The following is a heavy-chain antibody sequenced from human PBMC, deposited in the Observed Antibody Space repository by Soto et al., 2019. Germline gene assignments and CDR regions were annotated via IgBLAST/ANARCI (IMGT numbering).Heavy chain of an antibody. Sequence: GGALRVLWPASGVTVGTHAMTSVRHAPGKGLEWVSGLSDSGGSIYYARSLQGRFTTSRDNPMNTLYLQTNPLRAEDTAIYYCAKVSSSWYAGFFDLWGQGTLVLVSS. CDR2: LSDSGGSI. D-gene: IGHD6-13*01. V-gene: IGHV3-23*01. CDR1: GVTVGTHA. J-gene: IGHJ4*02. CDR3: AKVSSSWYAGFFDL.